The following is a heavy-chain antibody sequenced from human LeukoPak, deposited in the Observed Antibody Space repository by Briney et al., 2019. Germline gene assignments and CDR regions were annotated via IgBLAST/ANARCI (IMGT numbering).Heavy chain of an antibody. Sequence: AGGSLRLSCAASGFTFSDSYMGWIRQAPGKGLEYISHISSSGTTTYYADSMKGRFTISRDNAKNSLYVQMNSLRAEDTAVYYCARAKGSYSFDYWGQGSLVTVSS. CDR1: GFTFSDSY. CDR2: ISSSGTTT. D-gene: IGHD3-10*01. J-gene: IGHJ4*02. V-gene: IGHV3-11*01. CDR3: ARAKGSYSFDY.